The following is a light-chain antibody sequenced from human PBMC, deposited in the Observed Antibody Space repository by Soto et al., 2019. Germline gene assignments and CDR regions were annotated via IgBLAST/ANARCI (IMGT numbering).Light chain of an antibody. J-gene: IGKJ1*01. V-gene: IGKV1-5*03. Sequence: DIQMTQSPSALSASVGDRVNITCRASQSISTWLAWYQQKPGEAPKLLMYKASSLDSGVPSRFSGSGSGTEFTLTISSLQPDDFATYYCQQYNSLTFGQGTKVDIK. CDR3: QQYNSLT. CDR1: QSISTW. CDR2: KAS.